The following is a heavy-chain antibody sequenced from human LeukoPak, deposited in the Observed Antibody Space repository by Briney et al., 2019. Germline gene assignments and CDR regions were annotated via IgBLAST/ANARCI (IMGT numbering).Heavy chain of an antibody. CDR3: ARGHYKAVAGNGMDV. J-gene: IGHJ6*04. CDR2: ISSSSSYT. Sequence: GGSLRLSCAASGFTFSDYYMSWLRQAPGKGLEWVSYISSSSSYTNYADSVKGRFTISRDNAKNSLYLQMNSLRAEDTAVYYCARGHYKAVAGNGMDVWGKGITVTVSS. D-gene: IGHD6-19*01. CDR1: GFTFSDYY. V-gene: IGHV3-11*06.